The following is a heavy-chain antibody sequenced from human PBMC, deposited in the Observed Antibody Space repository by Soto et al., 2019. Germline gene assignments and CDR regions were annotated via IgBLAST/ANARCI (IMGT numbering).Heavy chain of an antibody. V-gene: IGHV1-2*02. D-gene: IGHD3-3*01. CDR2: INLNNGVT. CDR1: GYSFTGYY. Sequence: PSVKVSCKASGYSFTGYYMHWVRQAPGQGLEWMGWINLNNGVTLYAEKFQGRVTMTRDTSVTTAYMELYRLTSDDTAVYYCARDPRPPSGWLGFWEYGMDVWGQGTTVTVSS. CDR3: ARDPRPPSGWLGFWEYGMDV. J-gene: IGHJ6*02.